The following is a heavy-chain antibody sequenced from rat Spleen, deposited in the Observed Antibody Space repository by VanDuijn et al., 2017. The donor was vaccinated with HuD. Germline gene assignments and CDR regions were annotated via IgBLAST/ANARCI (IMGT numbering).Heavy chain of an antibody. D-gene: IGHD3-4*01. Sequence: QVQLTESGPDLVQPSQTLSLTCTVAGFSLTSYNVHWVRQPPGKGLEWMGVIWNTGGTRYDSALRSRLSISKDTSNSQVFLKMNSLQTEDTATYYCARDSTSWYFDFWGPGTMVTVSS. CDR3: ARDSTSWYFDF. CDR1: GFSLTSYN. J-gene: IGHJ1*01. V-gene: IGHV2-41*01. CDR2: IWNTGGT.